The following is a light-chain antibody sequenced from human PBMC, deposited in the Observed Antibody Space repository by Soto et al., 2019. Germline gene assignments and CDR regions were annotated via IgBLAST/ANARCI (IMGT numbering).Light chain of an antibody. CDR2: DVT. CDR3: CSYAGSSLWV. CDR1: SSDVGAYNY. Sequence: QSVLTQPRSVSGSPGQSVTISCTGTSSDVGAYNYVSWYQHHPGKAPKLVIYDVTKRPSGVPDRFAGSKSDNTASLTISGLQAEDEADYYCCSYAGSSLWVFGGGTKLTVL. J-gene: IGLJ3*02. V-gene: IGLV2-11*01.